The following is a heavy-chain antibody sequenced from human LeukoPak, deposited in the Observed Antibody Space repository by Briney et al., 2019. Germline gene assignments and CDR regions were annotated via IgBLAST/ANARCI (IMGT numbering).Heavy chain of an antibody. V-gene: IGHV1-69*05. J-gene: IGHJ4*02. Sequence: LAASVKVSCKASGGTFSSYAISWVRQAPGQGLEWMGGIIPIFGTANYAQKFQGRVTITTDESTSTAYMELSSLRSEDTAVYYCARGTGIAAASDYWGQGTLVTVSS. CDR2: IIPIFGTA. CDR1: GGTFSSYA. CDR3: ARGTGIAAASDY. D-gene: IGHD6-13*01.